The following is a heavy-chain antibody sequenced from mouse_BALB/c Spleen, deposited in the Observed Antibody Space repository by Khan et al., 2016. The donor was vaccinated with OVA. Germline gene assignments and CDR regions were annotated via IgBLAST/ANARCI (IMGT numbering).Heavy chain of an antibody. V-gene: IGHV1-9*01. D-gene: IGHD6-1*01. CDR2: ILPGGDST. CDR3: ARRPTDPFDY. Sequence: QVQLKQSGAELVKPGASVKLSCKAIGYTFSSYWIEWVKQRPGHGLEWIGAILPGGDSTNYNEKFKGKATFTADTSSNTAYMQLSSLTSEDSAVYYCARRPTDPFDYWGQGTTLTVSS. J-gene: IGHJ2*01. CDR1: GYTFSSYW.